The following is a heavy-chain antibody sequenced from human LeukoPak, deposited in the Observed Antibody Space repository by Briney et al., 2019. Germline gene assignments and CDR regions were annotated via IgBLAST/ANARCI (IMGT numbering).Heavy chain of an antibody. Sequence: SETLTLTCTVSGGSISNYYWSWMRQPPGKGLEWIGYIYYSGSTNYNPSLKSRVTISVDTSKNQFSLKLSSVTAADTAVYYCARSRYDSSGYYPFDYWGQGTLVTVSS. CDR2: IYYSGST. J-gene: IGHJ4*02. D-gene: IGHD3-22*01. V-gene: IGHV4-59*01. CDR3: ARSRYDSSGYYPFDY. CDR1: GGSISNYY.